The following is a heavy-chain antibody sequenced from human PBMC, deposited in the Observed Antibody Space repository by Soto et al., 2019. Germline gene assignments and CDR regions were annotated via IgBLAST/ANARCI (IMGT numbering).Heavy chain of an antibody. J-gene: IGHJ4*02. V-gene: IGHV3-53*01. D-gene: IGHD6-13*01. Sequence: GGSLRLSCAASGFTVSSNYMSWVRQAPGKGLEWVSVIYSGGSTYYADSVKGRFTISRDNSKNTLYLQMNSLRAEDTAVYYCAILPPGIAGDYRGQGTLVTVSS. CDR1: GFTVSSNY. CDR2: IYSGGST. CDR3: AILPPGIAGDY.